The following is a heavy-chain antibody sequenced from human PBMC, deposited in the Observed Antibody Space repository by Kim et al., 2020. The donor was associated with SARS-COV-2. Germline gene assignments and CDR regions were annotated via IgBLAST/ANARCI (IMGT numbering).Heavy chain of an antibody. CDR1: GYTFTSYY. Sequence: ASVKVSCKASGYTFTSYYMHWVRQAPGQGLEWMGIINPSGGSTSYAQKFQGRVTMTRDTSTSTVYMELSSLRSEDTAVYYCARDLQDIVVVVAAGIYYYYGMDVWGQGTTVTVSS. J-gene: IGHJ6*02. CDR3: ARDLQDIVVVVAAGIYYYYGMDV. CDR2: INPSGGST. V-gene: IGHV1-46*01. D-gene: IGHD2-15*01.